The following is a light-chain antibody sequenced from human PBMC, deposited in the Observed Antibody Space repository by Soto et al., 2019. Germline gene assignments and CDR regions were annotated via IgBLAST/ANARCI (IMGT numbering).Light chain of an antibody. CDR1: FSNIGSNT. CDR2: SNN. J-gene: IGLJ2*01. V-gene: IGLV1-44*01. CDR3: AAWDDSLNGLV. Sequence: QSVLTQSPSASGTPGPRVTISCSGSFSNIGSNTVNWYEQLPGTAPKLLIYSNNQRPSGVPDRISGTKSGTSASLAIRGLQSDDEADYYCAAWDDSLNGLVFGGGTKVTVL.